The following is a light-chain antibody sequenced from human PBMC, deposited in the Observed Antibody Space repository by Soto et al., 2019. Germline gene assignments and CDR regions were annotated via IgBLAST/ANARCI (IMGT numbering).Light chain of an antibody. Sequence: EIVMTQSPATLSVSPGERATLSCRASQSVSSNLAWYQQKPGQAPRLLIYGASTRATGIPARFSGSGSGTEFTLTVSSLQSEDFAVYYCQHQGTFGQGNKLEIK. CDR1: QSVSSN. CDR2: GAS. CDR3: QHQGT. J-gene: IGKJ2*01. V-gene: IGKV3-15*01.